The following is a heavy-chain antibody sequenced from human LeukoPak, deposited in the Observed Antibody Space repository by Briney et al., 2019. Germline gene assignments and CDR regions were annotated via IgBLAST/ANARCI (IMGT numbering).Heavy chain of an antibody. CDR2: IYYSGST. D-gene: IGHD3-3*01. CDR1: GGSISSYY. J-gene: IGHJ5*02. V-gene: IGHV4-59*01. CDR3: ARSPNLEWLSAGSWFDP. Sequence: SETLFLTCTVSGGSISSYYWSWIRQPPGKGLEWIGYIYYSGSTNYNPSLKSRVTISVDTSKNQFSLKLSSVTAADTAVYYCARSPNLEWLSAGSWFDPWGQGTLVTVSS.